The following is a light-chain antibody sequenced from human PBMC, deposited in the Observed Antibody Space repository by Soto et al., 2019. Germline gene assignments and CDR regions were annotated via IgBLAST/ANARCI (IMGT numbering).Light chain of an antibody. Sequence: ETVMTQSPATLSVSPGERATLSCRASQTIANNLAWYQQRPGQAPSLLIYGASTRATGIPDRFSGSGSGTEFTHTISSLQSEDFAIYYCPQYNNWPPYTFGQGTKLEIK. CDR2: GAS. CDR1: QTIANN. V-gene: IGKV3-15*01. CDR3: PQYNNWPPYT. J-gene: IGKJ2*01.